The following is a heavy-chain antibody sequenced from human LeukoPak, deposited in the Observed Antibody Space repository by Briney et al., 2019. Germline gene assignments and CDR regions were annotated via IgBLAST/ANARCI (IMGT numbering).Heavy chain of an antibody. CDR1: GDSVTNSY. CDR3: ARESDY. Sequence: PSETLSLTCTVTGDSVTNSYWNWIRHAPGKGLQWVGFTSYSGSTKYNPSLKSRVTISLDTSQSQFSLRFNSVTAADTAVYYCARESDYWGQGTLVTVSS. J-gene: IGHJ4*02. CDR2: TSYSGST. V-gene: IGHV4-59*02.